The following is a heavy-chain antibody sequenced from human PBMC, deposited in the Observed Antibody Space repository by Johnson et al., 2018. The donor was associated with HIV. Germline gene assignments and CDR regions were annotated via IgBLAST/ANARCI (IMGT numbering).Heavy chain of an antibody. D-gene: IGHD1-14*01. V-gene: IGHV3-30*03. Sequence: QVQLVESGGGVVQPGRSLRLSCAASGFTFSSYGMHWVRQAPGKGLEWVAVISYDGSNKYYADSVKGRFTISRDNSKNTLYLQMNSLRAEDTAVYYCARGVSPERQAGPDACDIWGQGTMVTVSS. J-gene: IGHJ3*02. CDR3: ARGVSPERQAGPDACDI. CDR2: ISYDGSNK. CDR1: GFTFSSYG.